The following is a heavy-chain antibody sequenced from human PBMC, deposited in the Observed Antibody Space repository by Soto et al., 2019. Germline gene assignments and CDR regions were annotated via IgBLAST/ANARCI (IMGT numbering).Heavy chain of an antibody. J-gene: IGHJ4*02. V-gene: IGHV3-48*02. Sequence: PGGSLRLSCAASGFTFSTNSLHWVRQAPGKGLEWISYISSTGRTKYYADSVKGRFTISRDNGKNSLYLEMNSLRDEDTAVYYCARLWADSSGYFINDFDYWGQGTLVTVSS. CDR3: ARLWADSSGYFINDFDY. CDR2: ISSTGRTK. CDR1: GFTFSTNS. D-gene: IGHD3-22*01.